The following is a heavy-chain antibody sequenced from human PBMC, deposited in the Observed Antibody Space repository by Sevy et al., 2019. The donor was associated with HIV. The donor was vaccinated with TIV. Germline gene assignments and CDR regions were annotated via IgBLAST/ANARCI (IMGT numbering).Heavy chain of an antibody. CDR3: AGEGCTKPHDY. Sequence: GGSLRLSCAASGFTFSKYSMSWVRQPPGKGLGWVSTLSFGCGEINYADSVKGRFTISRDNSQSSVYLQMNNLRPEDTAVYYCAGEGCTKPHDYWGQGTLVTVSS. CDR2: LSFGCGEI. CDR1: GFTFSKYS. J-gene: IGHJ4*02. D-gene: IGHD2-8*01. V-gene: IGHV3-23*01.